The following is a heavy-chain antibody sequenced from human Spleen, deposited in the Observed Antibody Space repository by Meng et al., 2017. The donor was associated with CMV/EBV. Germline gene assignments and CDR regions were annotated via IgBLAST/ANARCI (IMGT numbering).Heavy chain of an antibody. V-gene: IGHV4-59*01. Sequence: GSLRLSCTVSGGSISSYYWSWIRQPPGKGLEWIGYIYYSGSTNYNPSRKSRVTISVDTSKNQFSLKLSSVTAADTAVYYCARRSGSYYYYGMDVWGQGTTVTVSS. D-gene: IGHD1-26*01. CDR3: ARRSGSYYYYGMDV. CDR1: GGSISSYY. J-gene: IGHJ6*02. CDR2: IYYSGST.